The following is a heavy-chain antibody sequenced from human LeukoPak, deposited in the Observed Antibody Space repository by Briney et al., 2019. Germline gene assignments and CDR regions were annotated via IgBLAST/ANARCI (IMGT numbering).Heavy chain of an antibody. J-gene: IGHJ6*02. CDR3: ARAAVEGYYYYGMDV. CDR1: GFTFNSYA. D-gene: IGHD4-23*01. V-gene: IGHV3-64*04. Sequence: GGSLRLSCSASGFTFNSYAVHWVRQAPGKGLEYVSSIDNNGVNTYYADSVKGRFTISRDSAKNSLYLHMNSLRDEDTAAYYCARAAVEGYYYYGMDVWGQGTTVTVSS. CDR2: IDNNGVNT.